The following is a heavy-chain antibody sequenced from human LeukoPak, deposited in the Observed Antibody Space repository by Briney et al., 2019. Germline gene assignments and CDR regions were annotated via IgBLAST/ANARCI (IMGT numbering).Heavy chain of an antibody. CDR3: ARHSRRIAARIGGVDY. D-gene: IGHD6-6*01. CDR1: GGSISSGSYC. V-gene: IGHV4-61*02. Sequence: PSETLSLTCTVSGGSISSGSYCWSWIRQPAGKGLEWIGRIYTSGSTNYNPSLKSRVTISVDTSKNQFSLKLSSVTAADTAVYYCARHSRRIAARIGGVDYWGQGTLVTVSS. CDR2: IYTSGST. J-gene: IGHJ4*02.